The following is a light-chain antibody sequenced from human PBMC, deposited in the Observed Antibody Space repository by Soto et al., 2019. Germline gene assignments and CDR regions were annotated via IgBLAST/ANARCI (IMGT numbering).Light chain of an antibody. CDR3: AAWDDSLNGPA. CDR1: SSNIGNNA. Sequence: QSVLTQPPSVSEAPRQRVTISCSGSSSNIGNNAVNWYQQLPGKAPKLLIYYDDLLPSGVSDRFSGSKSGTSASLAISGLQSEDEADYYCAAWDDSLNGPAFGGGTKVNVL. J-gene: IGLJ3*02. CDR2: YDD. V-gene: IGLV1-36*01.